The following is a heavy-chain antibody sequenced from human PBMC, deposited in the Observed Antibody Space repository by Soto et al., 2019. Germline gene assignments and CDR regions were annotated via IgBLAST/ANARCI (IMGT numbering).Heavy chain of an antibody. J-gene: IGHJ6*02. Sequence: SETLSLTCTVSGGSISSGGYYWSWIRQHPGKGLEWIGYIYYSGSTYYNPSLKGRVTISVDTSKNQFSLKLSYVTAADTAVYYCASRITIFGVVNEGGMDVWGQGTTVTVSS. V-gene: IGHV4-31*03. CDR3: ASRITIFGVVNEGGMDV. CDR2: IYYSGST. CDR1: GGSISSGGYY. D-gene: IGHD3-3*01.